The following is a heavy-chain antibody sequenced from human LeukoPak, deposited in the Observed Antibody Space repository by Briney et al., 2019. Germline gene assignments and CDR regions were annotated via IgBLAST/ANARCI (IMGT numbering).Heavy chain of an antibody. CDR2: IYYSGST. D-gene: IGHD6-19*01. CDR1: GFTFSSYA. J-gene: IGHJ4*02. CDR3: ARMSKAIAVAGTIDY. V-gene: IGHV4-59*01. Sequence: GSLRLSCAASGFTFSSYAMSWVRQPPGKGLEWIGYIYYSGSTNYNPSLKSRVTISVDTSKNQFSLKLSSVTAADTAVYYCARMSKAIAVAGTIDYWGQGTLVTVSS.